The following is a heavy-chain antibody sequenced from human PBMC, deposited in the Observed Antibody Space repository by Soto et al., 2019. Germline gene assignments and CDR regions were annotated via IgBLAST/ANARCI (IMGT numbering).Heavy chain of an antibody. D-gene: IGHD5-12*01. J-gene: IGHJ3*02. Sequence: ASVKVSCKASGYTFTSYYMHWVRHAPGQGLEWMGIINPSGGSTSYAQKFQGRVTMTRDTSTSTVYMELSSLRSEDTAVYYCAREQNIVASSDAFDIWGQGTMVTVSS. V-gene: IGHV1-46*03. CDR1: GYTFTSYY. CDR3: AREQNIVASSDAFDI. CDR2: INPSGGST.